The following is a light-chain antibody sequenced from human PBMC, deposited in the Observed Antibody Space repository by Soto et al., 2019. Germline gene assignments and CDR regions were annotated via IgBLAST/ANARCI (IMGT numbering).Light chain of an antibody. J-gene: IGLJ3*02. CDR1: SSDVGGYNY. V-gene: IGLV2-11*01. CDR2: DVT. Sequence: QSALTQPRSVSGSPGQSVTISCTGTSSDVGGYNYVSWYQQHPGKAPKVMIYDVTRRPSGVPDRFSGSKSGNTASLTISGLQAEDEADYYCCSYADYSDSWVSGGGTKVTVL. CDR3: CSYADYSDSWV.